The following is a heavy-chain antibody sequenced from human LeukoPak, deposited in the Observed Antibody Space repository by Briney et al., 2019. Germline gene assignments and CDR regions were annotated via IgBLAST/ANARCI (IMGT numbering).Heavy chain of an antibody. CDR3: ARARIAVADPFDY. Sequence: SETLSLTCTVSGGSISSCYWSWIRQPPGKGLEWIGYIYYSGSTNYSPSLKSRVTISVDTSKNQFSLKLSSVTAADTAVYYCARARIAVADPFDYWGQGTLVTVSS. D-gene: IGHD6-19*01. CDR2: IYYSGST. J-gene: IGHJ4*02. CDR1: GGSISSCY. V-gene: IGHV4-59*01.